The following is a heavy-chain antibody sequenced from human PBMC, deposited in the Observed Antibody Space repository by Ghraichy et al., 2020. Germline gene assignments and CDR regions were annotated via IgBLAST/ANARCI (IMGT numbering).Heavy chain of an antibody. J-gene: IGHJ6*04. D-gene: IGHD3-10*01. CDR2: ISRSGSTI. CDR3: ARDWHGAWSYYYYYYGMDV. V-gene: IGHV3-48*03. Sequence: GGSLRLSCAASGFTFSSYEMNWVRQPPGKGLEWVSYISRSGSTIYYADPVKGRFTISRDNAKNSLHWQMNSLRAEDTAVYYCARDWHGAWSYYYYYYGMDVWGKGTTVTVSS. CDR1: GFTFSSYE.